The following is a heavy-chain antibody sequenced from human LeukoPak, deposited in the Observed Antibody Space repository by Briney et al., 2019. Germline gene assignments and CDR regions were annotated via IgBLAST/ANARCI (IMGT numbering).Heavy chain of an antibody. D-gene: IGHD2-15*01. CDR1: GFTFSSYW. J-gene: IGHJ6*02. V-gene: IGHV3-7*03. CDR3: ARDVEGCSGGSCYVGYYYYYYGMDV. CDR2: IKQDGSEK. Sequence: GGSPRLSCAASGFTFSSYWMSWVRQAPGKGLEWVANIKQDGSEKYYVDSVKGRFTISRDNAKNSLYLQMNSLRAEDTAVYYCARDVEGCSGGSCYVGYYYYYYGMDVWGQGTTVTVSS.